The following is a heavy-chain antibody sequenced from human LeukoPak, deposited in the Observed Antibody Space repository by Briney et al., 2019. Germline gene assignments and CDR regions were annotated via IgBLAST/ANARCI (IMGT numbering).Heavy chain of an antibody. CDR1: GFTFSSYS. J-gene: IGHJ4*02. CDR2: ISSSSSHI. D-gene: IGHD3-22*01. Sequence: RGSLRLSCAASGFTFSSYSMNWVRQAPGKGLEWVSSISSSSSHIYYADSVKGRFTISRDNSKNTLYLQMNSLRAEDTAVYYCARGPRFAIRLIVVVTKGHFDYWGQGTLVTVSS. CDR3: ARGPRFAIRLIVVVTKGHFDY. V-gene: IGHV3-21*01.